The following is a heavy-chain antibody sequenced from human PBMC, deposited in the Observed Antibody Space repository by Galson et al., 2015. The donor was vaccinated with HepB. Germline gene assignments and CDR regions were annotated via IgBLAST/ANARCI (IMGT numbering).Heavy chain of an antibody. V-gene: IGHV3-23*01. D-gene: IGHD1-1*01. Sequence: SLRLSCAASGFTFSSYAMSWVRQAPGKGLEWVSAISGSGGSTYYADSVKGRFTISRDNSKNTLYLQMNSLRAEDTAVYYCAKTTGPTTRGDYYYGMDVWGQGTTVTVSS. CDR2: ISGSGGST. CDR1: GFTFSSYA. CDR3: AKTTGPTTRGDYYYGMDV. J-gene: IGHJ6*02.